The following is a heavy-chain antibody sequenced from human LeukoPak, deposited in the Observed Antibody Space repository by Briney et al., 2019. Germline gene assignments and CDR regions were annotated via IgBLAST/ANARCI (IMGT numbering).Heavy chain of an antibody. Sequence: PGGSLRLSCAASAFTFSSYAMSWVRQAPGKGLEWVSAISGSGGSTYYADSVKGRFTISRDNSKNTLYLQMNSLRAEDTAVYYCAIQESTQLYDFIDNWRQATLVTVSS. CDR2: ISGSGGST. CDR3: AIQESTQLYDFIDN. J-gene: IGHJ4*02. CDR1: AFTFSSYA. V-gene: IGHV3-23*01. D-gene: IGHD3/OR15-3a*01.